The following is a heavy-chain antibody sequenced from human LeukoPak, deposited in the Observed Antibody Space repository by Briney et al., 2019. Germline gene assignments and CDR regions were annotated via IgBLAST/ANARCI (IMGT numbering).Heavy chain of an antibody. D-gene: IGHD2-15*01. Sequence: GGSLTLSCAASGFNFRSYGMHWVRQAPGKGLEWVAYTRDDGSKNWYGDSVKGRFTISRDNSKSTLYLQMNSLRGEDTAVYYCASGDCRGGRCSSGAYWGQGTLVTVSS. V-gene: IGHV3-30*02. CDR1: GFNFRSYG. CDR3: ASGDCRGGRCSSGAY. CDR2: TRDDGSKN. J-gene: IGHJ4*02.